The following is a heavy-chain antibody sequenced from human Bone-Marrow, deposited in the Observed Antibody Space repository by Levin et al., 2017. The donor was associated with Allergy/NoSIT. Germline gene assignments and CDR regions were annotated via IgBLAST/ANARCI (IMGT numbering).Heavy chain of an antibody. CDR2: ISNSGVTT. V-gene: IGHV3-23*01. Sequence: GGSLRLSCAASGFTFTNYAMSWVRQAPGKGLEWVSIISNSGVTTYYADSVKGRFTISRDNSKNTLYLQMNSLRAEDMAVYYCARCGPAVAIWGAFDIWGQGTMVTVSS. D-gene: IGHD2-2*02. CDR3: ARCGPAVAIWGAFDI. J-gene: IGHJ3*02. CDR1: GFTFTNYA.